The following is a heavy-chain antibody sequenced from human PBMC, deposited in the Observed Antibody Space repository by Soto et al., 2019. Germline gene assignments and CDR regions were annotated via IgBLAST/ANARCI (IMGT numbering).Heavy chain of an antibody. CDR3: ARGLRPTGSPGYWYFDL. CDR2: IYYSGNT. D-gene: IGHD1-1*01. V-gene: IGHV4-31*03. J-gene: IGHJ2*01. Sequence: QVQLQESGPGLVKPSQTLSLTCTVSGVSISTGGRFWSWVRQHPEKGLEWIGNIYYSGNTVYNPSLKRRLTISVDASKNQSSRTLTSVTAANTALDYCARGLRPTGSPGYWYFDLWGRGALVTVSS. CDR1: GVSISTGGRF.